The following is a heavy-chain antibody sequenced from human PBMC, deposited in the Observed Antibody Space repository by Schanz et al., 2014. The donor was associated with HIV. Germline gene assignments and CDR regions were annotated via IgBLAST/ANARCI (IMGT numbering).Heavy chain of an antibody. Sequence: QVQLVESGGGVVQPGKSLRLSCAASGFTFSNYGMHWVRQAPGKGLEWVAVISYDGRNKYYGDPVKGRFSVSRDNSKNTLYVQMKSLRAEDTAVYYCARDWNYYDTKYRGKGNYYHYYGMDVWGQGTTVTVSS. CDR3: ARDWNYYDTKYRGKGNYYHYYGMDV. CDR1: GFTFSNYG. J-gene: IGHJ6*02. CDR2: ISYDGRNK. D-gene: IGHD3-22*01. V-gene: IGHV3-30*03.